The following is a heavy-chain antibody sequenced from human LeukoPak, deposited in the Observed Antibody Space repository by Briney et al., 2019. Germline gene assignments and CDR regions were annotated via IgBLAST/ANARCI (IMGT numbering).Heavy chain of an antibody. CDR2: FYPGDSDT. D-gene: IGHD3-10*01. Sequence: GAALQISCQGSGYSFTSYWIGWVRQMPGKGLEGLGSFYPGDSDTRYSPSFQGQVTISADKSISTAYLQWSSLKASDSAMYYCVTAGYGSGSYGAYYFDYWGQGTLVTVSS. J-gene: IGHJ4*02. CDR1: GYSFTSYW. CDR3: VTAGYGSGSYGAYYFDY. V-gene: IGHV5-51*01.